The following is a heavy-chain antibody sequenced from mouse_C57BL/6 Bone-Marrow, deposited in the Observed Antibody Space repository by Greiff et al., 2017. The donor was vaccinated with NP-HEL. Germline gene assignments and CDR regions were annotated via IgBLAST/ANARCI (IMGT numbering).Heavy chain of an antibody. Sequence: VQLQQSGPGLVAPSQSLSITCTISGFSLTNYGVHWVRQPPGKGLAWLVVIWSDGSTTYNSAPKSRLSISKDNSKSQVFLKMNSLQTDDTAIYYCAREGNWCFAVWGAGTTVTVSS. CDR3: AREGNWCFAV. V-gene: IGHV2-6-1*01. CDR2: IWSDGST. CDR1: GFSLTNYG. J-gene: IGHJ1*01.